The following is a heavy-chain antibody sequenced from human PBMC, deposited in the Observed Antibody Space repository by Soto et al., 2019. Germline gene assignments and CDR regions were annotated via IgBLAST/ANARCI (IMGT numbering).Heavy chain of an antibody. V-gene: IGHV3-30-3*01. Sequence: GSLRLSCAASGFTFSSYAMHWVHQAPGKGLEWVAVISYDGSNKYYADSVKGRFTISRDNSKNTLYLQMNSLRAEDTAVYYCARDRSGWVDYWGQGTLVTVSS. D-gene: IGHD6-19*01. CDR3: ARDRSGWVDY. CDR2: ISYDGSNK. J-gene: IGHJ4*02. CDR1: GFTFSSYA.